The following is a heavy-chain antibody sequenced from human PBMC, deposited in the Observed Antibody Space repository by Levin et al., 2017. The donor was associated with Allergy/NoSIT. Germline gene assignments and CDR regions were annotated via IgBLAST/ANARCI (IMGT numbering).Heavy chain of an antibody. Sequence: ASVKVSCKVSGYTLTELSMHWVRQAPGKGLEWMGGFDPEDGETIYAQKFQGRVTMTEDTSTDTAYMELSSLRSEDTAVYYCATGGNYDRGMGPGYFDYWGQGTLVTVSS. CDR2: FDPEDGET. D-gene: IGHD4-11*01. CDR3: ATGGNYDRGMGPGYFDY. J-gene: IGHJ4*02. V-gene: IGHV1-24*01. CDR1: GYTLTELS.